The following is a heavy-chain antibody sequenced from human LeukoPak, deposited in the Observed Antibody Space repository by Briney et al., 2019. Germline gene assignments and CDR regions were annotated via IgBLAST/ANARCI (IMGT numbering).Heavy chain of an antibody. CDR2: ISAYNGNT. Sequence: GASVKVSCKASGYTFTSYGISWVRQAPGQGLEWMGWISAYNGNTNYAQKFQGRVTITRDTSASTAYMELSSLRSEDTAVYYCAREPSYCGGDCYSYFQHWGQGTLVTVSS. V-gene: IGHV1-18*01. J-gene: IGHJ1*01. CDR3: AREPSYCGGDCYSYFQH. D-gene: IGHD2-21*02. CDR1: GYTFTSYG.